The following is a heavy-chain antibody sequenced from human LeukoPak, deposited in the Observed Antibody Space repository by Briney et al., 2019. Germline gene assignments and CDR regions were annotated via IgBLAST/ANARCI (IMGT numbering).Heavy chain of an antibody. CDR3: ATRLDHDAFDI. D-gene: IGHD5-12*01. CDR1: GFTFSSYS. CDR2: ISYSGDTT. J-gene: IGHJ3*02. Sequence: GGSLRLSCAASGFTFSSYSMNWVRQAPGKGLEWVSVISYSGDTTYYADSVKGRFTISRDNSKNTLYLQMNSLRAEDTAVYYCATRLDHDAFDIWGQGTMVTVSS. V-gene: IGHV3-23*01.